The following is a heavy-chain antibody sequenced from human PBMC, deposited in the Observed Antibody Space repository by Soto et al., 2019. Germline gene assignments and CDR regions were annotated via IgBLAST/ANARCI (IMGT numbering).Heavy chain of an antibody. Sequence: SETLSLTCTVSGGPISSGGYYWSWIRQHPGKGLEWIGYIYYSGRTYYNPSLKSRVTISVDTSKNQFSLKLSSVTAADTAVYYCARDQGITSHPYYYYGMDVWGQGTTVTVSS. CDR1: GGPISSGGYY. D-gene: IGHD2-2*01. CDR3: ARDQGITSHPYYYYGMDV. CDR2: IYYSGRT. J-gene: IGHJ6*02. V-gene: IGHV4-31*03.